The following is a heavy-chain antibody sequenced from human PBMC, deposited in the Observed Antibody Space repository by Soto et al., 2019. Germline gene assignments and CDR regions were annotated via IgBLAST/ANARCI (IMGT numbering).Heavy chain of an antibody. CDR2: ISSSSSTI. CDR1: GFTFSSYS. CDR3: ARERAVGIAVALNWFDP. D-gene: IGHD6-19*01. J-gene: IGHJ5*02. Sequence: EVQLVESGGGLVQPGGSLRLSCAASGFTFSSYSMNWVRQAPGKGLEWVSYISSSSSTIYYADSVKGRFTISRDNAKNSRYLQMNSLRDEATAVYYCARERAVGIAVALNWFDPWGQGTLVTVSS. V-gene: IGHV3-48*02.